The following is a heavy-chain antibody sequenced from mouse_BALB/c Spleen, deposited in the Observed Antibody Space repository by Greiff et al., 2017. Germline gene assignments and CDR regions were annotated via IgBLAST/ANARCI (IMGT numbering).Heavy chain of an antibody. J-gene: IGHJ4*01. D-gene: IGHD1-1*01. CDR2: ISSGSSTI. CDR3: ARRGVYYYCSSPYYAMDY. V-gene: IGHV5-17*02. Sequence: EVQGVESGGGLVQPGGSRKLSCAASGFTFSSFGMHWVRQAPEKGLEWVAYISSGSSTIYYADTVKGRFTISRDNPKNTLFLQMTSLRSEDTAMYYCARRGVYYYCSSPYYAMDYWGQGTSVTVSS. CDR1: GFTFSSFG.